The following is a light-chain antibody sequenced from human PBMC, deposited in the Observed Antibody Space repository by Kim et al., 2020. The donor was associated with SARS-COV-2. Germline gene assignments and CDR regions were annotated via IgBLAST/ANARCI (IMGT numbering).Light chain of an antibody. V-gene: IGKV3-20*01. Sequence: PGARATLPCRASQSVKNNFVAWYQQKPGQAPRLLIYGASSRATGIPDRFSGSGSGTDFTLTISRLEPEDFAVYYCQQYGRSLTFGGGTKVDIK. CDR1: QSVKNNF. J-gene: IGKJ4*01. CDR2: GAS. CDR3: QQYGRSLT.